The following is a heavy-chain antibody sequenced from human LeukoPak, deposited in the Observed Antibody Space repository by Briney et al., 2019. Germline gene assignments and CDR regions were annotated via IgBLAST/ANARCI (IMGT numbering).Heavy chain of an antibody. CDR3: ARDKWSTTVTSYWFDP. Sequence: GASVKVSFKASGYTFTIYAMHWVRQAPGQRVEWMGWINAGNGNTKYSQKFQGRVTITRDTSASTAYMELTSLRSEDTAVYYCARDKWSTTVTSYWFDPWGQGTLVTVSS. CDR2: INAGNGNT. CDR1: GYTFTIYA. D-gene: IGHD4-17*01. V-gene: IGHV1-3*01. J-gene: IGHJ5*02.